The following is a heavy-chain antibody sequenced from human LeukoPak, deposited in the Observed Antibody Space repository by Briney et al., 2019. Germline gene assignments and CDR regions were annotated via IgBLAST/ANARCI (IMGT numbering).Heavy chain of an antibody. CDR2: IYYSGST. CDR1: GGSISSYY. Sequence: SETLSLSCTVSGGSISSYYCSWIRQPPGKGLEWIGYIYYSGSTNYNPSLKSRVTISVDTSKNQFSLKLSSVTAADTAVYYCARAPIVVVPATTVPDAFDIWGQGTMVTVSS. D-gene: IGHD2-2*01. CDR3: ARAPIVVVPATTVPDAFDI. V-gene: IGHV4-59*01. J-gene: IGHJ3*02.